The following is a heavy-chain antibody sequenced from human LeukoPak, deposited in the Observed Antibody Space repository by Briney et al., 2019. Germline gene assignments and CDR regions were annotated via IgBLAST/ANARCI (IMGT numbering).Heavy chain of an antibody. CDR1: GFTFDDYA. D-gene: IGHD6-19*01. CDR2: ISWNSGSI. J-gene: IGHJ6*02. CDR3: AKDIGEGAVAASDYYYGMDV. V-gene: IGHV3-9*01. Sequence: GRSLRLSCAASGFTFDDYAMHWVRQAPGKGLEWVSGISWNSGSIDYADSVKGRFTISRDNAKNSLYLQMISLRAEDTALYYCAKDIGEGAVAASDYYYGMDVWGQGTTVTVSS.